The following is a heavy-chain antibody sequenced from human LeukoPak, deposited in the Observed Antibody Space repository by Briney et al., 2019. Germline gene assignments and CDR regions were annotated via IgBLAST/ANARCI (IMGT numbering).Heavy chain of an antibody. CDR1: SCSIRTSDNY. CDR3: ARDRGPGNDAFDI. D-gene: IGHD1-14*01. Sequence: KTSETLSLTCTVSSCSIRTSDNYRGWIRQPPGKGLEWIGYIYYSGSTNYNPSLKSRVTISVDTSKNQFSLKLSSVTAADTAVYYCARDRGPGNDAFDIWGQGTMVTVSS. J-gene: IGHJ3*02. V-gene: IGHV4-61*08. CDR2: IYYSGST.